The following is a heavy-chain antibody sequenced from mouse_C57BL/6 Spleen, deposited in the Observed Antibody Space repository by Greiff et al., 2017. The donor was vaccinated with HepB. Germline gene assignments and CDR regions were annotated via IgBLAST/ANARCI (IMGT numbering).Heavy chain of an antibody. V-gene: IGHV1-15*01. J-gene: IGHJ2*01. CDR2: IDPETGGT. CDR1: GYTFTDYE. Sequence: VQRVESGAELVRPGASVTLSCKASGYTFTDYEMHWVKQTPVHGLEWIGAIDPETGGTAYNQKFKGKAILTADKSSSTAYMELRSLTSEDSAVYYCTRGNCDYWGQGTTLTVSS. CDR3: TRGNCDY.